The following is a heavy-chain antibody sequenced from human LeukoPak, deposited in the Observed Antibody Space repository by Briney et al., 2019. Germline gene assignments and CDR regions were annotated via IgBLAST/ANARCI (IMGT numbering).Heavy chain of an antibody. D-gene: IGHD3-10*01. CDR2: IKQDGSEK. Sequence: GGPLRLSCAASGFPFSSYWMSWVRPAPGKGLEWVANIKQDGSEKYYVDSVKGRFTISRDNAKNSLYLQMNSLRAEDTAVYYCARDRGAMAPLDYWGQGTLVTVSP. CDR1: GFPFSSYW. J-gene: IGHJ4*02. CDR3: ARDRGAMAPLDY. V-gene: IGHV3-7*03.